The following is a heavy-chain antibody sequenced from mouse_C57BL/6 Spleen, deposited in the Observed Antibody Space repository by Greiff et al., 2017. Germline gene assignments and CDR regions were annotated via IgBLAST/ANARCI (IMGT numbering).Heavy chain of an antibody. CDR3: ARGGTPGYFDV. D-gene: IGHD2-14*01. CDR1: GYTFTSYW. Sequence: QVQLQQSGAELVKPGASVKLSCKASGYTFTSYWMQWVKQRPGQGLEWIGEIDPSDSYTNYNQKFKGKATLTVDTSSSTAYMQLSSLTSEDSAVYYCARGGTPGYFDVWGTGTTVTVSS. V-gene: IGHV1-50*01. CDR2: IDPSDSYT. J-gene: IGHJ1*03.